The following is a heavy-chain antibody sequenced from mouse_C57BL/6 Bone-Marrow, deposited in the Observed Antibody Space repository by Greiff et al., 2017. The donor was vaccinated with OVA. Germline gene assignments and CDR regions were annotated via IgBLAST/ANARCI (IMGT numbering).Heavy chain of an antibody. V-gene: IGHV1-59*01. D-gene: IGHD1-1*01. CDR2: IDPSDSYT. J-gene: IGHJ2*01. CDR3: ARGFITTVVATPYFDY. Sequence: QVQLKPPWAELVRPGTSVKLSCKASGYTFTSYWMHWVKQRPGQGLEWIGVIDPSDSYTNYNQKFKGKATLTVDTSSSTAYMQLSSLTSEDSAVYYCARGFITTVVATPYFDYWGQGTTLTVSS. CDR1: GYTFTSYW.